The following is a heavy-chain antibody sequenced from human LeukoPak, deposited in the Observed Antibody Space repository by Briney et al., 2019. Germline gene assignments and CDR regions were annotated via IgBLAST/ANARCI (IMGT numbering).Heavy chain of an antibody. CDR1: GFTLSSYA. V-gene: IGHV3-23*01. CDR2: ISGSGGST. Sequence: GGSLRLSCAASGFTLSSYAMSWVRQAPGKGLEWVSAISGSGGSTYYADSVKGRFTISRDNSKNTLYLQMNSLRAEDTAVYYCAKSDDFWSGPFDYWGQGTLVTVSS. D-gene: IGHD3-3*01. J-gene: IGHJ4*02. CDR3: AKSDDFWSGPFDY.